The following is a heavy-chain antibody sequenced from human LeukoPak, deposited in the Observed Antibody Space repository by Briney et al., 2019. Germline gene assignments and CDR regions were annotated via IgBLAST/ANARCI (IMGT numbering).Heavy chain of an antibody. Sequence: GGSLRLSCAASGFTFSNNAMSWVRQAPGKGLEWVSATSTSGGSAYYADSVKGRFTISRDNSKNTLYPQMDSLRADDTAVYYCARYSGSYYYPPAWDLWGQGTLVTVSS. J-gene: IGHJ4*02. CDR2: TSTSGGSA. CDR3: ARYSGSYYYPPAWDL. CDR1: GFTFSNNA. V-gene: IGHV3-23*01. D-gene: IGHD1-26*01.